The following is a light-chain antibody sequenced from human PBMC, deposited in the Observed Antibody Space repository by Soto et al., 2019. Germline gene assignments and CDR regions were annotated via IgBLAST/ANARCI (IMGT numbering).Light chain of an antibody. V-gene: IGKV1-39*01. CDR2: ASS. Sequence: DIHLTQSPSSLSASVGDRVTITCRASQTIANNLNWYQQKPGKAPKLLIYASSSLQSGVPSRFSGSGSGTDFTLTIRSLQPEDFATYYCQQSYSNFWTFGQGTKVDIK. J-gene: IGKJ1*01. CDR1: QTIANN. CDR3: QQSYSNFWT.